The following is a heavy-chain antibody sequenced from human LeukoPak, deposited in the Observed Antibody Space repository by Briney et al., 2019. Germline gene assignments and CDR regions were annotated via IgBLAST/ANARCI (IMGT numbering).Heavy chain of an antibody. V-gene: IGHV4-31*03. J-gene: IGHJ4*02. CDR1: GGSISSGGYY. D-gene: IGHD3-22*01. CDR3: ASSSGTDAYYFDY. Sequence: PSETLSLTCTVSGGSISSGGYYWSWIRQHPGKGLEWIGYIYYSGSTYYNPSLKSRVTISVDTSKNQFSLKLSSVTAADTAVYYCASSSGTDAYYFDYWGQGTLVTVSS. CDR2: IYYSGST.